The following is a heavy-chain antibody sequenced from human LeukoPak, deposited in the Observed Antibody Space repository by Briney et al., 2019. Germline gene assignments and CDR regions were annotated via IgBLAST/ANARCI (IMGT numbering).Heavy chain of an antibody. Sequence: GESLKISCKASGYRFSNYWIDWVRQMPGKGLEWMGIIYPDDSDTRYSPSFHGQVTISADKSISTAYLQWSSLKASDTAMYCCARRFYGDYGLGYWGQGTLVSVSS. CDR2: IYPDDSDT. CDR3: ARRFYGDYGLGY. D-gene: IGHD4-17*01. J-gene: IGHJ4*02. V-gene: IGHV5-51*01. CDR1: GYRFSNYW.